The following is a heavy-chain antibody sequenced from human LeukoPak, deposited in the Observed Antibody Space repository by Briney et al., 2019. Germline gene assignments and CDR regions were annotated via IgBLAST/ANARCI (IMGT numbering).Heavy chain of an antibody. CDR3: AKRQRITLFAVNTDYFDH. Sequence: PAGSLRLSCAASGFTFNNDAISWLRQAPRRGVQWCSAISDSGAGTYFADSVKGRVIISRDTSKNTLYLQMSTLTADDTAVYYCAKRQRITLFAVNTDYFDHWRQGHLVTVSS. J-gene: IGHJ4*02. CDR1: GFTFNNDA. D-gene: IGHD3-3*01. CDR2: ISDSGAGT. V-gene: IGHV3-23*01.